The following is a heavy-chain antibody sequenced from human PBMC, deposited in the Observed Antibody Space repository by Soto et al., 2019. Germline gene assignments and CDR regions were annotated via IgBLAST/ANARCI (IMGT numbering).Heavy chain of an antibody. D-gene: IGHD1-20*01. CDR2: IIPIFGTA. J-gene: IGHJ4*02. Sequence: ASVKVSCKASGGTFSSYAISWVRQAPGQGLEWMGGIIPIFGTANYAQKFQGRVTITADESTSTAYMELSSLRSEDTAVYYCARDDPIPGPYFDYWGQGTLVTVSS. CDR3: ARDDPIPGPYFDY. CDR1: GGTFSSYA. V-gene: IGHV1-69*13.